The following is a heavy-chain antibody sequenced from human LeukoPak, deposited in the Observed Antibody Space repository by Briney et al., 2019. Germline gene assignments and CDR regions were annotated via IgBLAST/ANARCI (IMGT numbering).Heavy chain of an antibody. D-gene: IGHD4-17*01. Sequence: ASVKVSCKASRYTFTSDDINWVRQATGQGLEWMGWMNPNSGNTGYAQKFQGRVTITRNTSISTAYMELSSLRSEDTAVYYCARGGNDYGDYPGYWGQGTLVTVSS. CDR1: RYTFTSDD. V-gene: IGHV1-8*03. CDR3: ARGGNDYGDYPGY. J-gene: IGHJ4*02. CDR2: MNPNSGNT.